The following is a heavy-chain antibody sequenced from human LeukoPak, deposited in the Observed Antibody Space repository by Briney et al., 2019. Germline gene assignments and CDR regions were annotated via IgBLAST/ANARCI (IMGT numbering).Heavy chain of an antibody. CDR3: ARGRGAYCSGGSCYFNWFDP. J-gene: IGHJ5*02. Sequence: SETLSLTCAVYCGSFSGYYWSWIRQPPGKGLEWIGEINDSGSTNYNPSLKSRVTISVDTSKNQFSLKLSSVTAADTAVYYCARGRGAYCSGGSCYFNWFDPWGQGTLVTVSS. V-gene: IGHV4-34*01. CDR1: CGSFSGYY. CDR2: INDSGST. D-gene: IGHD2-15*01.